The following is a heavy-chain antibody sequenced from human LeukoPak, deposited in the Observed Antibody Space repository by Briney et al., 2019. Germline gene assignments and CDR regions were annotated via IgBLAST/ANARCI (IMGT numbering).Heavy chain of an antibody. V-gene: IGHV4-39*01. CDR1: GGSISSSSYY. J-gene: IGHJ5*02. D-gene: IGHD4-11*01. CDR3: ARHPTKFMTTVTLNWFDP. CDR2: IYYSGST. Sequence: ASETLSLTCTVSGGSISSSSYYWGWIRQPPGKGLEWIGSIYYSGSTYYNPSLKSRVTISVDTSKNQFSLKLSSVTAADTAVYCCARHPTKFMTTVTLNWFDPWGQGTLVTVSS.